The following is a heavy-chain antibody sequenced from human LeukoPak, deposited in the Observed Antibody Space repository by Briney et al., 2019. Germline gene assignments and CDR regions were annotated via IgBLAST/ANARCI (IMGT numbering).Heavy chain of an antibody. CDR3: ARGTVTAPDY. CDR1: GFSVSSNY. Sequence: PGGSLRLSCAASGFSVSSNYMTWVRQAPGKGLEWVSIIYSGYSGGSTYYADSVKGRFTISRDNSKNMLYLQMNSLRAEDTAVYSCARGTVTAPDYWGQGTLVTVSS. V-gene: IGHV3-53*01. D-gene: IGHD4-17*01. J-gene: IGHJ4*02. CDR2: IYSGYSGGST.